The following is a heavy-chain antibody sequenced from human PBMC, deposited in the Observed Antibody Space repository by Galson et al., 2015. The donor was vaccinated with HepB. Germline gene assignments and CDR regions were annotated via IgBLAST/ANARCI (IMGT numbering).Heavy chain of an antibody. D-gene: IGHD3-3*01. J-gene: IGHJ6*03. Sequence: ISGDSVSSNSAAWNWIRQSPSRGLEWLGRTYYRSKWYNDYAVSVKSRITINPDTSKNQFSLQLNSVTPEDTAVYYCARGVHYGFWSGHPYYYYMDVWGKGTTVTVSS. CDR3: ARGVHYGFWSGHPYYYYMDV. CDR1: GDSVSSNSAA. V-gene: IGHV6-1*01. CDR2: TYYRSKWYN.